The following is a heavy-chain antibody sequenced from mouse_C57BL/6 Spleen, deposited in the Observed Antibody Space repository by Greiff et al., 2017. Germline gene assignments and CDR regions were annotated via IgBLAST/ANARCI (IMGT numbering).Heavy chain of an antibody. D-gene: IGHD1-1*02. Sequence: QVQLQQPGAELVRPGSSVKLSCKASGYTFTSYWMHWVKQRPIQGLEWIGNIDPSDSETHYNQKFKDKATLTVDKSSSTAYMQLSSLTSEDSAVYYCAGSYEGVLLFDYWGQGTTLTVSS. CDR2: IDPSDSET. J-gene: IGHJ2*01. V-gene: IGHV1-52*01. CDR3: AGSYEGVLLFDY. CDR1: GYTFTSYW.